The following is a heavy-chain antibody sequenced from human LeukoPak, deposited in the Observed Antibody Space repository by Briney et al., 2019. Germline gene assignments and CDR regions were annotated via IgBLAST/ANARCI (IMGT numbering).Heavy chain of an antibody. CDR3: ARDPPFSSGWSQNFFDF. CDR2: ITYDGSNE. Sequence: GGSLRLSCSASGFTFNSYGMNLVRQAPGKGLEWMAVITYDGSNENYADSVKGRFTISRDNSKNTLFLQMDSLRADDTAVYDCARDPPFSSGWSQNFFDFWGQGTPVTVSS. CDR1: GFTFNSYG. D-gene: IGHD6-19*01. V-gene: IGHV3-30*14. J-gene: IGHJ4*02.